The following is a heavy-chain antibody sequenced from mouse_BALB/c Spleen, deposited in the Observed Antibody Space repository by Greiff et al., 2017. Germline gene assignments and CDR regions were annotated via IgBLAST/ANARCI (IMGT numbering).Heavy chain of an antibody. Sequence: VKLVESGGGLVQPKGSLKLSCAASGFTFNTYAMNWVRQAPGKGLEWVARIRSKSNNYATYYADSVKDRFTISRDDSQSMLYLQMNNLKTEDTAMYYCVRQNYGSSQWYFDVWGAGTTVTVSS. CDR2: IRSKSNNYAT. CDR1: GFTFNTYA. J-gene: IGHJ1*01. CDR3: VRQNYGSSQWYFDV. V-gene: IGHV10-1*02. D-gene: IGHD1-1*01.